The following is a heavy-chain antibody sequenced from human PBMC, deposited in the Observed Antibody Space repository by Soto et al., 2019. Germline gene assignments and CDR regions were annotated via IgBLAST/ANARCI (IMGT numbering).Heavy chain of an antibody. J-gene: IGHJ6*03. D-gene: IGHD6-25*01. V-gene: IGHV3-11*01. CDR3: SCGAAAIVPVRYYYYMDV. CDR1: GFTFSDYY. CDR2: ISSSGSTI. Sequence: GGSLRLSCAASGFTFSDYYMSWIRQAPGKGLEWVSYISSSGSTIYYADSVKGRFTISRDNAKNTLYLQMNSMRAEDTAVYYCSCGAAAIVPVRYYYYMDVWGKGTTVTVSS.